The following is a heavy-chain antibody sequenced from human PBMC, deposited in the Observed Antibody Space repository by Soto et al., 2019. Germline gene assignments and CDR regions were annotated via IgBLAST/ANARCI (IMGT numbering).Heavy chain of an antibody. CDR3: AKDSGDFWSGYYIDY. CDR2: ISGSGGST. J-gene: IGHJ4*02. V-gene: IGHV3-23*01. Sequence: EVQLLESGGGLVQPGGSLRLSCAASGFTFSSYAMSWVRQAPGKGLEWVSAISGSGGSTYYADSVKGRFTISRDNSKNTLYLQMNSMRAEDTAVYYCAKDSGDFWSGYYIDYWGQGTLVTVSS. CDR1: GFTFSSYA. D-gene: IGHD3-3*01.